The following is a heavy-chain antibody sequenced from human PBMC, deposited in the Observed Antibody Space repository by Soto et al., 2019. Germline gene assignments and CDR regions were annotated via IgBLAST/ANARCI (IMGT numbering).Heavy chain of an antibody. D-gene: IGHD6-13*01. CDR2: IGKAGDT. Sequence: EVQLVESGGDLVQPGGSLRLCWAASGFTFSSYDFHWVRQTTGKGLEWVSAIGKAGDTYYAGSVKGRFTISRENAKNSLYLQMNSLRAGDTAVYYCTRGAAGFDYWGQGTLVTVSS. J-gene: IGHJ4*02. CDR3: TRGAAGFDY. CDR1: GFTFSSYD. V-gene: IGHV3-13*01.